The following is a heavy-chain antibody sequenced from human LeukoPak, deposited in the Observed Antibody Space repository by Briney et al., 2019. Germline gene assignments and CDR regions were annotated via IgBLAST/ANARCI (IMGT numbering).Heavy chain of an antibody. D-gene: IGHD3-9*01. J-gene: IGHJ4*02. CDR2: IYYSGST. CDR1: GGSISSYY. Sequence: SETLSLTCTVSGGSISSYYWSWIRQPPGKGLEWIGYIYYSGSTYYNPSLKGRVTISVDTSKNQFSLKLSSVTAADTAVYYCASLFPPIGYDILTGSPNFDYWGQGTLVTVSS. CDR3: ASLFPPIGYDILTGSPNFDY. V-gene: IGHV4-59*01.